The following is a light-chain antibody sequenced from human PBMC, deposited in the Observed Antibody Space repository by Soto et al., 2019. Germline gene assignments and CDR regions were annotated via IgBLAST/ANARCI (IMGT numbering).Light chain of an antibody. CDR2: KAS. J-gene: IGKJ3*01. Sequence: DIQMTQSPSTLSASVGDRVTITCRASQSITRWLAWYQQKPGKAPKLLIYKASNLGGGVPSRFSGDGSGTEFTLTISSXQXEXXXXXXXQXYNSYSSFGPGTKVDIK. CDR1: QSITRW. CDR3: QXYNSYSS. V-gene: IGKV1-5*03.